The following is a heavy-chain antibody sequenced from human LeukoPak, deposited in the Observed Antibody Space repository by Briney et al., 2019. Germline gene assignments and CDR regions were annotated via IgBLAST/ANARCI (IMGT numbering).Heavy chain of an antibody. CDR1: GYTFTSYY. V-gene: IGHV1-46*01. CDR3: ARRSPGGAFDY. J-gene: IGHJ4*02. CDR2: INPSGGST. D-gene: IGHD4-23*01. Sequence: ASVKVSCKASGYTFTSYYMHWVRQAPGQGLEWMGIINPSGGSTSYAQKLQGRVTMTRDASTSTVYMELSSLRSEDTAVYYCARRSPGGAFDYWGQGTLVTVSS.